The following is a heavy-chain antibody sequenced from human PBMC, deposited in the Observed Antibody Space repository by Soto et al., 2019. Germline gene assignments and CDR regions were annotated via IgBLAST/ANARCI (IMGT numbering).Heavy chain of an antibody. Sequence: QVQLVESGGGVVQPGRSLRLSCAASGFTFSSYAMHWVRQAPGKGLEWVAVISYDGSNKYYADSVKGRFTISRDNSKNTLYLQMNSLRAEDTAVYYWARDLGHRSVSGAFDIWGQGTMVTVSS. CDR2: ISYDGSNK. CDR1: GFTFSSYA. V-gene: IGHV3-30-3*01. CDR3: ARDLGHRSVSGAFDI. D-gene: IGHD6-19*01. J-gene: IGHJ3*02.